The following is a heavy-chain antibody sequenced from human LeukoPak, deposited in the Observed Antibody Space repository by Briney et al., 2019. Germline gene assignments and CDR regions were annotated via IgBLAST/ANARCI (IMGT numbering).Heavy chain of an antibody. D-gene: IGHD2-15*01. Sequence: GGSLRLSCAGSGFTFSSYVMSWVRQAPGKGLEWVSSISSSSSYIYYADSVKGRFTISRDNAKNSLYLQMNSLRAEDTAVYYCARDLSGSGFDYWGQGTLVTVSS. CDR2: ISSSSSYI. J-gene: IGHJ4*02. CDR1: GFTFSSYV. CDR3: ARDLSGSGFDY. V-gene: IGHV3-21*01.